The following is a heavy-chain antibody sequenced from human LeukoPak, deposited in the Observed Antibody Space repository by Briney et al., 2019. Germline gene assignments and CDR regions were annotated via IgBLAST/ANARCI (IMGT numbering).Heavy chain of an antibody. J-gene: IGHJ4*02. CDR1: GYSTSSGYY. CDR3: ASPFGSGSGY. CDR2: IYHSGST. D-gene: IGHD3-10*01. V-gene: IGHV4-38-2*02. Sequence: SETLSLTCTVSGYSTSSGYYWGWIRQPPGKGLEWIGSIYHSGSTYYNPPLKSRVTISVDTSKNQFSLKLSSVTAADTAVYYCASPFGSGSGYWGQGTLVTVSS.